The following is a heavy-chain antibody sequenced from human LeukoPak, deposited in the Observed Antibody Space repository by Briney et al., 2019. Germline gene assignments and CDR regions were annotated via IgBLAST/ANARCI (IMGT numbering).Heavy chain of an antibody. Sequence: SVKVSCKASGGTFSSYAISWVRQAPGQGLEWMGRIIPILGIANYAQKFQGRVTITADKSTSTAYMELSSLRSEDTAVYYCASGYYVRGYYDSSGSDYWGQGTLVTVSS. CDR3: ASGYYVRGYYDSSGSDY. J-gene: IGHJ4*02. D-gene: IGHD3-22*01. CDR1: GGTFSSYA. CDR2: IIPILGIA. V-gene: IGHV1-69*04.